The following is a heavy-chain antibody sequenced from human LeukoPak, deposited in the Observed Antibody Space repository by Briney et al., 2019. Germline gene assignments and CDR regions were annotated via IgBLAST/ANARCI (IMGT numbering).Heavy chain of an antibody. J-gene: IGHJ5*02. Sequence: SETLSLTCAVYGGSFSSYYWSWIRQPPGKGLEWIGYIYYSGSTNYNPSLKSRVTISVDTSKNQFSLKLSSVTAADTAVYYCARLGGYSNYVFDPWGQGTLVTVSS. CDR1: GGSFSSYY. D-gene: IGHD4-11*01. V-gene: IGHV4-59*08. CDR3: ARLGGYSNYVFDP. CDR2: IYYSGST.